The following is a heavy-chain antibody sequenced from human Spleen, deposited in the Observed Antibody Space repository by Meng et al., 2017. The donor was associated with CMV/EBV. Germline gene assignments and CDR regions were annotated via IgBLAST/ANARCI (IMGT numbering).Heavy chain of an antibody. D-gene: IGHD1-26*01. V-gene: IGHV4-59*01. CDR1: GGSISSYY. J-gene: IGHJ4*02. Sequence: SETLSLTCTVSGGSISSYYWSWIRQPPGKGLEWIGYIYYSGSTNYNPSLKSRVTISVDTSKNQFSLKLSSVTAADTAVYYCARNENIVGAAFDYWGQGTLVTVSS. CDR2: IYYSGST. CDR3: ARNENIVGAAFDY.